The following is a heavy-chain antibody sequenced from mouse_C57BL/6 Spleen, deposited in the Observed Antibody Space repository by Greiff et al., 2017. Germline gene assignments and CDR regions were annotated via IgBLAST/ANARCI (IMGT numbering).Heavy chain of an antibody. Sequence: EVKVVESGGGLVKPGGSLKLSCAASGFTFSDYGMHWVRQAPEKGLEWVAYISSGSSTLYYADTVQGRFTISRDNAKTTLFLQMTSLRSEDTAMYDCARRGLRRDLDYWCQGTSVTVSS. D-gene: IGHD2-2*01. CDR1: GFTFSDYG. CDR2: ISSGSSTL. V-gene: IGHV5-17*01. CDR3: ARRGLRRDLDY. J-gene: IGHJ4*01.